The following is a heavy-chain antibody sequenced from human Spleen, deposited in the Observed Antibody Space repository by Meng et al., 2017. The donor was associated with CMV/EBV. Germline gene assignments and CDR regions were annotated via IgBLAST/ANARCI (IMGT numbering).Heavy chain of an antibody. CDR2: IYYSGST. D-gene: IGHD3-3*01. CDR1: GGSISSYY. CDR3: ARDRAGYYDFWSGYYHYYYYYGMDV. Sequence: SETLSLTCTVSGGSISSYYWSWIRQPPGKGLEWIGYIYYSGSTNYNPSLKSRVTISVDTSKNQFSLKLSSVTAADTAVYYCARDRAGYYDFWSGYYHYYYYYGMDVWGQGTTVTVSS. J-gene: IGHJ6*02. V-gene: IGHV4-59*01.